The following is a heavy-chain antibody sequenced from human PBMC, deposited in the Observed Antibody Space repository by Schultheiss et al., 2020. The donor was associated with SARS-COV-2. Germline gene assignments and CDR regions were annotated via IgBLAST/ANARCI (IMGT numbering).Heavy chain of an antibody. CDR2: INPNSGGT. D-gene: IGHD6-25*01. CDR1: GYTFTGYY. Sequence: ASVKVSCKASGYTFTGYYMHWVRQAPGQGLEWMGWINPNSGGTNYAQKFQERVTITRDMSTSTAYMELSSLRSEDTAVYYCTQQRGIWGQGTMVTVSS. J-gene: IGHJ3*02. CDR3: TQQRGI. V-gene: IGHV1-2*02.